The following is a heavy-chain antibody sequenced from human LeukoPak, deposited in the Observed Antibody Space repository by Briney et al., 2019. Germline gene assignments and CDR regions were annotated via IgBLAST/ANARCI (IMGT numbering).Heavy chain of an antibody. J-gene: IGHJ4*02. CDR2: INHSGST. CDR1: GGSFSGYY. Sequence: SETLSLTCAVYGGSFSGYYWSWIRQPPGKGLEWIGEINHSGSTNYNPSLKSRVTISVDTSKNQFSLKLSSVTAADTALYYCAREGYIYYYASDYYFDYWGQGTLVTVSS. V-gene: IGHV4-34*01. CDR3: AREGYIYYYASDYYFDY. D-gene: IGHD3-10*01.